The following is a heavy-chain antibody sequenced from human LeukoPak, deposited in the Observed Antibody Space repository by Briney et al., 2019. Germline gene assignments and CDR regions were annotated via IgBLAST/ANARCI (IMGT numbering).Heavy chain of an antibody. V-gene: IGHV3-7*03. CDR1: GFTFSSYW. CDR2: IKQDGSEK. D-gene: IGHD3-3*01. CDR3: ARGFGVVIQPYYMDV. Sequence: GGPLRLSCAASGFTFSSYWMSWVRQAPGKGLEWVANIKQDGSEKYYVDSVKGRFTISRDNAKNSLYLQMNSLRAEDTALYYCARGFGVVIQPYYMDVWGKGTTVTVSS. J-gene: IGHJ6*03.